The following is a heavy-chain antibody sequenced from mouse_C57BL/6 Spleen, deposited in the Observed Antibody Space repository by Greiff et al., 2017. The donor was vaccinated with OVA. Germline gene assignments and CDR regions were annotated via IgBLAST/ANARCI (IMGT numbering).Heavy chain of an antibody. J-gene: IGHJ2*01. CDR3: ARGTGDY. CDR2: INPGSGGT. V-gene: IGHV1-54*01. D-gene: IGHD3-3*01. CDR1: GYAFTNYL. Sequence: QVQLQQSGAELVRPGTSVKVSCKASGYAFTNYLIEWVKQRPGQGLEWIGVINPGSGGTNYNEKFKGKATLTADKSSSPAYMQLSSLTSEDSAVYFCARGTGDYWGQGTTLTVSS.